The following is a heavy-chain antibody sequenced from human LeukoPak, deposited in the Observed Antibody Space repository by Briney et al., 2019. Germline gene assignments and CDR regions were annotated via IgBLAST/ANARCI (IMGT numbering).Heavy chain of an antibody. Sequence: SETLSLTCTVSGGSISSYYWSWIRQPPGKGLEWIGYIYYSGSTNYNPSLKSRVTISVDTSKNQFSLKLSSVPAADTAVYYCARVANHCSGGSCYLNWFDPWGQGTLVTVSS. CDR1: GGSISSYY. J-gene: IGHJ5*02. CDR2: IYYSGST. D-gene: IGHD2-15*01. V-gene: IGHV4-59*01. CDR3: ARVANHCSGGSCYLNWFDP.